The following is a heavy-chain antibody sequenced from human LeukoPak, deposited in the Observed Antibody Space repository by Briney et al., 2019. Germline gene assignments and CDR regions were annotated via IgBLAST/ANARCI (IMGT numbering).Heavy chain of an antibody. Sequence: PGGSLRLSCAASGFTFSSYSMNWVRQAPGKGLEWVSSISSSSSYIYYADSVKGRFTISRDNAKNSLYLQMNSLRAEDTAVYYCASCQYYYDSSGYCGGFDYWGQGTLVTVSS. CDR1: GFTFSSYS. V-gene: IGHV3-21*01. CDR3: ASCQYYYDSSGYCGGFDY. CDR2: ISSSSSYI. J-gene: IGHJ4*02. D-gene: IGHD3-22*01.